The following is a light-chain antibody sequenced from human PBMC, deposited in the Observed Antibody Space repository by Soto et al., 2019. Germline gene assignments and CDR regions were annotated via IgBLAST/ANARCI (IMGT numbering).Light chain of an antibody. Sequence: QSVLTQSPSASESPGQRVTISCSGSSSNVGSNAVNWYQQLPGTAPTLLIYSNNERLSGVPDRFSGSKSGTSASLAISGLQSEDEADYYCATWDDSLNGYVFGTGTKLTVL. CDR2: SNN. J-gene: IGLJ1*01. CDR3: ATWDDSLNGYV. V-gene: IGLV1-44*01. CDR1: SSNVGSNA.